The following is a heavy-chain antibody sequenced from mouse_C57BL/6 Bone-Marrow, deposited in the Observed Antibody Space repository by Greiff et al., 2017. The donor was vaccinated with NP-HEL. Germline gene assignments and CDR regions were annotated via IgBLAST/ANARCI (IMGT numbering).Heavy chain of an antibody. J-gene: IGHJ2*01. CDR2: IDPSDSYT. V-gene: IGHV1-69*01. D-gene: IGHD2-5*01. CDR1: GYTFTRYW. Sequence: QVQLQQPGAELVMPGASVKLSCKASGYTFTRYWMHWVKQRPGQGLEWIGEIDPSDSYTNYNQKFKGKSTLTVDKSSSTAYMQLSSLTSEDSAVYYCARTYYSNSFDYWGQGTTLTVSS. CDR3: ARTYYSNSFDY.